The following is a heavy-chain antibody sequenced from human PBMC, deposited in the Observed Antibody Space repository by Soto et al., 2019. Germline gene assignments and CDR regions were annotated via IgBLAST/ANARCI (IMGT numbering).Heavy chain of an antibody. CDR3: ARLVGTDFWSNCYYYYGMDV. V-gene: IGHV1-8*01. CDR2: MNPNSGNT. Sequence: ASVKVSCKASGYTFTSYDINWVRQATGQGLEWMGWMNPNSGNTGYAQKFQGRVTMTRNTSISTAYMELSSLRSEDTAVYYCARLVGTDFWSNCYYYYGMDVWGQGTTVTVSS. CDR1: GYTFTSYD. D-gene: IGHD3-3*01. J-gene: IGHJ6*02.